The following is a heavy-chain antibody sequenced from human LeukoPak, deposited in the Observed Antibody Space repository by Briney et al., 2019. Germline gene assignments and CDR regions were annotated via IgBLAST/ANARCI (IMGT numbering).Heavy chain of an antibody. CDR1: RYTFTSYG. D-gene: IGHD6-19*01. Sequence: ASVKVSCKASRYTFTSYGISWVRQAPGQGLEWMGWISAYNGNTNYTQKLRGRVTMTTDTSTSTAYMELRSLRADDTAVYYCARVASYSSGWVYWGQGTLVTVSS. V-gene: IGHV1-18*01. J-gene: IGHJ4*02. CDR3: ARVASYSSGWVY. CDR2: ISAYNGNT.